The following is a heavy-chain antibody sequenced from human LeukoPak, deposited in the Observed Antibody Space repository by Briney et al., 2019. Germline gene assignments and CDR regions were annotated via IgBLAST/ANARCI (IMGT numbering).Heavy chain of an antibody. J-gene: IGHJ4*02. CDR1: GGSISSSNW. Sequence: SETLSLTCAVSGGSISSSNWWSWVRQPPGKGLEWIGEIYHSGSTNYNPSLKSRVTISVDKSKNQFSLKLSSVTAADTAVYYCARDQDCYDSSGGLGYWGQGTLVTVSS. D-gene: IGHD3-22*01. CDR3: ARDQDCYDSSGGLGY. V-gene: IGHV4-4*02. CDR2: IYHSGST.